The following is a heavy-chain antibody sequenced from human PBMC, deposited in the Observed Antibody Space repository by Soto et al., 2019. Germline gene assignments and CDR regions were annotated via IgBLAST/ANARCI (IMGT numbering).Heavy chain of an antibody. V-gene: IGHV6-1*01. CDR1: GDSVSSNSAA. Sequence: KQSQTLSLTCAISGDSVSSNSAAWNWIRQSPSRGLEWLGRTYYRSKWYNDYAVSVKSRITINPDTSKNQFSLQLNSVTPEDTAVYYCARDSTEGYCSGGSCYAGYGYWGQGTLVTVSS. D-gene: IGHD2-15*01. J-gene: IGHJ4*02. CDR2: TYYRSKWYN. CDR3: ARDSTEGYCSGGSCYAGYGY.